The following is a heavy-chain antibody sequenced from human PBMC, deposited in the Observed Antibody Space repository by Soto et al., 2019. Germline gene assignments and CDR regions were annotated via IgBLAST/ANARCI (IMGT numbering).Heavy chain of an antibody. CDR3: ARRRMVVVVAATRYYGMDV. D-gene: IGHD2-15*01. V-gene: IGHV1-69*01. CDR2: TIPIFGTA. CDR1: GGTFSSYA. J-gene: IGHJ6*02. Sequence: QVQLVQSGAEVKKPGSSVKVSCKASGGTFSSYAISWERQAPGQGLEWMGGTIPIFGTANYAKKFQGRVTINAEESTSTAYMELSSLRPEDTAVYYCARRRMVVVVAATRYYGMDVWGQGTTVTVSS.